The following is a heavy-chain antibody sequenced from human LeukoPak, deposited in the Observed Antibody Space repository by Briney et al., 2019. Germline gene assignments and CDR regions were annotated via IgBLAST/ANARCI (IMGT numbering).Heavy chain of an antibody. Sequence: GGSLRLSCAASGFTFSSYAMSWVRQAPGKGLEWVSAISGSGGSTYYADSVKGRFTISRDNSKNTLYLQMNSLRAEDTAVYYCVKHSHPMVRGVIIDRPFDYWGQGTLVTVSS. CDR2: ISGSGGST. CDR1: GFTFSSYA. D-gene: IGHD3-10*01. V-gene: IGHV3-23*01. J-gene: IGHJ4*02. CDR3: VKHSHPMVRGVIIDRPFDY.